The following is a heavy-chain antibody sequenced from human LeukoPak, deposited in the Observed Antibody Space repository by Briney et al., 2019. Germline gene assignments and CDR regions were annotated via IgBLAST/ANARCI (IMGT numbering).Heavy chain of an antibody. CDR1: GYTFTTYN. J-gene: IGHJ6*03. CDR2: ISAYNGKT. CDR3: ASASRPRREGQGSGNYYYYYMDV. D-gene: IGHD3-10*01. Sequence: GASVKVSCKASGYTFTTYNIIWLRQAPGQGLEWMGWISAYNGKTNYAQKLQGRVTMTTDTSTSTAYMELRSLRSDDTAVYYCASASRPRREGQGSGNYYYYYMDVWGKGTTVTVSS. V-gene: IGHV1-18*01.